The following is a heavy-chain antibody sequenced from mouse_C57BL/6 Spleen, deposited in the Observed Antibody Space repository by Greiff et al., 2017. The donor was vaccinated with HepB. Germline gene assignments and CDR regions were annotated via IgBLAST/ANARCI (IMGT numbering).Heavy chain of an antibody. D-gene: IGHD2-10*01. V-gene: IGHV1-26*01. J-gene: IGHJ2*01. CDR3: ARWGGAYYGNYFDY. CDR2: INPNNGGT. Sequence: VQLQQSGPELVKPGASVKISCKASGYTFTDYYMNWVKQSHGKSLEWIGDINPNNGGTSYNQKFKGKATLTVDKSSSTAYMDLRSLTSEDSAVYYWARWGGAYYGNYFDYWGQGTTLTVSS. CDR1: GYTFTDYY.